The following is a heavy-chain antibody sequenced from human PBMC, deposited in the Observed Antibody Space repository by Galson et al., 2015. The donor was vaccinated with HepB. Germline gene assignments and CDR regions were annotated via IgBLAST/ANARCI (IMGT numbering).Heavy chain of an antibody. CDR2: ISSSSSYI. V-gene: IGHV3-21*01. CDR3: ARLTARLTGMDV. D-gene: IGHD5-18*01. J-gene: IGHJ6*02. CDR1: GFTFSSYS. Sequence: SLRLSCAASGFTFSSYSMNWVRQAPGKGLEWVSSISSSSSYIYYADSVKGRFTISRDNAKNSLYLQMNSLRAEDTAVYYCARLTARLTGMDVWGQGTTVTVSS.